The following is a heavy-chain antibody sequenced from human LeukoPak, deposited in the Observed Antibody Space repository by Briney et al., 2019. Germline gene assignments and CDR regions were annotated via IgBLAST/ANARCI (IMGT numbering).Heavy chain of an antibody. Sequence: GGSLTLSCAASGFNFRNFEMNWVRHAPGKALEWLTYITSDNSMTYAESVKGRFRISRDVATGSLFLQMNSLRADDTAVYYCVRGSDCINGACYSYNWFDLWGQGALVTVSS. V-gene: IGHV3-48*03. J-gene: IGHJ5*02. CDR1: GFNFRNFE. D-gene: IGHD2-21*02. CDR3: VRGSDCINGACYSYNWFDL. CDR2: ITSDNSM.